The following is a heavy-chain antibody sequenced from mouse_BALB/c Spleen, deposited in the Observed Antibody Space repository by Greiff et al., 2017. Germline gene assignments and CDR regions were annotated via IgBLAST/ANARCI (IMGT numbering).Heavy chain of an antibody. D-gene: IGHD2-1*01. V-gene: IGHV5-4*02. Sequence: EVKLMESGGGLVKPGGSLKLSCAASGFTFSDYYMYWVRQTPEKRLEWVATISDGGSYTYYPDSVKGRFTISRDNAKNNLYLQMSSLKSEDTAMYYCARGDGNSYAMDYWGQGTSVTVSS. CDR3: ARGDGNSYAMDY. CDR2: ISDGGSYT. CDR1: GFTFSDYY. J-gene: IGHJ4*01.